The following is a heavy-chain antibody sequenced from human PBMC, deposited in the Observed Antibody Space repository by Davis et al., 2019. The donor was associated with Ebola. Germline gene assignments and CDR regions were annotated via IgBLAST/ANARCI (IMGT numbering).Heavy chain of an antibody. D-gene: IGHD6-6*01. CDR2: IYYSGST. CDR1: GGSISSSSYY. CDR3: ARELSLFGSSTYYYYGMDV. V-gene: IGHV4-61*01. J-gene: IGHJ6*02. Sequence: SETLSLTCTVSGGSISSSSYYWGWIRQPPGKGLEWIGYIYYSGSTNYNPSLKSRVTISVDTSKNQFSLKLSSVTAADTAVYYCARELSLFGSSTYYYYGMDVWGQGTTVTVSS.